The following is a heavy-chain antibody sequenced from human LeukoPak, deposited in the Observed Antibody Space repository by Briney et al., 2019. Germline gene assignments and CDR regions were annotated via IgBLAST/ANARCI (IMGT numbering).Heavy chain of an antibody. J-gene: IGHJ4*02. CDR3: AKEPYDSSGYPTYFDY. CDR2: ISSSGSTI. D-gene: IGHD3-22*01. Sequence: PGGSLRLSCAASGFTFSDYYMSWIRQAPGKGLEWVSYISSSGSTIYYADSVKGRFTISRDNSKNTLYLQMNSLRAEDTAVYYCAKEPYDSSGYPTYFDYWGQGTLVTVSS. V-gene: IGHV3-11*01. CDR1: GFTFSDYY.